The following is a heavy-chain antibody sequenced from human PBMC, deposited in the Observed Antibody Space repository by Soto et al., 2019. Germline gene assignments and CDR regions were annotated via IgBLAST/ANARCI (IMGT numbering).Heavy chain of an antibody. CDR2: IWYDGSNK. J-gene: IGHJ4*02. CDR1: GFTFSSYA. CDR3: ARAGEGGYDDY. V-gene: IGHV3-33*08. Sequence: QVQLVESGGGVVQPGRSLRLSCAASGFTFSSYAMHWVRQAPGKGLEWVAVIWYDGSNKYYADSVKGRFTISRDNSKNTLYLQMNSLRAEDTAVYYCARAGEGGYDDYWGQGTLVTVSS. D-gene: IGHD5-12*01.